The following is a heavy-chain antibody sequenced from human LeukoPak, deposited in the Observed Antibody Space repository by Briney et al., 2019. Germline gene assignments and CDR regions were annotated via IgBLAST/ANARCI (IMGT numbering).Heavy chain of an antibody. D-gene: IGHD3-10*01. CDR1: GFTFSSYA. J-gene: IGHJ5*02. V-gene: IGHV3-23*01. CDR3: AKDQKGYGSGSLDA. Sequence: GGSLGLSCSASGFTFSSYALNWVRQAPGKGLEWVSTISGSGGTTFYADSVKGRFTISRDNSKNTVYLQMNSLRADDTAVYYCAKDQKGYGSGSLDAWGQGTLVTVSS. CDR2: ISGSGGTT.